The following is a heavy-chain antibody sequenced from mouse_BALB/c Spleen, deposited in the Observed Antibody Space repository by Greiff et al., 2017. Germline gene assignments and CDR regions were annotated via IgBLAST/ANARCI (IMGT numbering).Heavy chain of an antibody. Sequence: EVQLMESGGGLVQPGGSRKLSCAASGFTFSSFGMHWVRQAPEKGLEWVAYISSGSSTTYYADTVKGRFTLPRDNPKNTLFLQMTSLRSEDTAMYYCARNGYGKGAWLAYWGQGTLVTVSA. D-gene: IGHD1-1*01. CDR3: ARNGYGKGAWLAY. CDR1: GFTFSSFG. J-gene: IGHJ3*01. CDR2: ISSGSSTT. V-gene: IGHV5-17*02.